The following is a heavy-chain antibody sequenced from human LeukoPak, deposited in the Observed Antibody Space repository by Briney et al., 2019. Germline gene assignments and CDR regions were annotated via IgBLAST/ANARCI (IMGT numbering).Heavy chain of an antibody. J-gene: IGHJ4*02. Sequence: GGSLRLSCAPSGFSFRNYAMIWVRQAPGKGLEWVSAITDSGGDTFHADSVKGRFTISRDNSKNTLYMDVNSLRAEDTAVYYCVKRSDSSRPYYFDLWGQGTLVTVSS. CDR2: ITDSGGDT. CDR3: VKRSDSSRPYYFDL. D-gene: IGHD6-13*01. V-gene: IGHV3-23*01. CDR1: GFSFRNYA.